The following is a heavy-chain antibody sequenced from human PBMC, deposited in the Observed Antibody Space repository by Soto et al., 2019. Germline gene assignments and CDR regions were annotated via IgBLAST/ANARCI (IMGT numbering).Heavy chain of an antibody. J-gene: IGHJ4*02. Sequence: QVQLVQSGAAVKKPGSSVKVSCKASGGTFSSYTISWVRQAHGQGLEWMGRIIPILGIANYAQKFQGRVTITADKSTSTAYMELSSLRSEDTAVYYCAREEYYYGSGAVFDYWGQGTLVTVSS. CDR3: AREEYYYGSGAVFDY. V-gene: IGHV1-69*08. D-gene: IGHD3-10*01. CDR2: IIPILGIA. CDR1: GGTFSSYT.